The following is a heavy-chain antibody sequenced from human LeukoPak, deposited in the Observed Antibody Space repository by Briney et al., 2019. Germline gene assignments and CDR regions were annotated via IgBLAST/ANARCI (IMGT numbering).Heavy chain of an antibody. V-gene: IGHV4-31*03. CDR2: IYYSGST. J-gene: IGHJ5*02. Sequence: SETLSLTCTVSGGSISSGGYYWSWIRQHPGKGLEWIGYIYYSGSTYYNPSLKSRVTISVDTSKNQFSLKLSSVTAADTAVYYCARHKVVRNWFDPWGQGTLVTVSS. D-gene: IGHD5-12*01. CDR1: GGSISSGGYY. CDR3: ARHKVVRNWFDP.